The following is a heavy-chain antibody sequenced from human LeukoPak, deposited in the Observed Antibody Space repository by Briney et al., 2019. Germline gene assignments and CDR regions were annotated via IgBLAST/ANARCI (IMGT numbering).Heavy chain of an antibody. CDR1: GYTFTGYY. J-gene: IGHJ6*03. V-gene: IGHV1-2*02. CDR3: ARDGCSGGSCFYYYYYYMDV. D-gene: IGHD2-15*01. Sequence: ASVKVSCKASGYTFTGYYMHWVRQAPGQGLEWMGWINPNSGGTNYAQKFQGRVTMTRDTSISTAYMDLSRLRSDDTAVYYCARDGCSGGSCFYYYYYYMDVWGKGTTVTVSS. CDR2: INPNSGGT.